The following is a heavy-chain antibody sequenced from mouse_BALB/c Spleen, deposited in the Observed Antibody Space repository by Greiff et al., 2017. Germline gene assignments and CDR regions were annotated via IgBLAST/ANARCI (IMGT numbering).Heavy chain of an antibody. CDR3: TRDRGSSSWFAY. CDR1: GFTFSSYT. D-gene: IGHD1-1*01. Sequence: EVKLMESGGGLVKPGGSLKLSCAASGFTFSSYTMSWVRQTPEKRLEWVATISSGGSYTYYPDSVKGRFTISRDNAKNPLYLQMSSLKSEDTAMYYCTRDRGSSSWFAYWGQGTLVTVAA. V-gene: IGHV5-6-4*01. J-gene: IGHJ3*01. CDR2: ISSGGSYT.